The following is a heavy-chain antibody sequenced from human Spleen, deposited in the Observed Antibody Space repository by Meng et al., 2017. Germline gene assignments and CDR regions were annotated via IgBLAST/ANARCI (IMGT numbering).Heavy chain of an antibody. Sequence: ASVKVSCKPSGYNFPDYWLHWVRRAPGQGLEWMGRIDPKSGDTHYAQRFQGRVTMTGDTSISTAYMELSSLRSEDTALYYCARAGARDSNGPFDYWGQGTLVTVSS. CDR2: IDPKSGDT. CDR3: ARAGARDSNGPFDY. J-gene: IGHJ4*02. V-gene: IGHV1-2*06. D-gene: IGHD3-22*01. CDR1: GYNFPDYW.